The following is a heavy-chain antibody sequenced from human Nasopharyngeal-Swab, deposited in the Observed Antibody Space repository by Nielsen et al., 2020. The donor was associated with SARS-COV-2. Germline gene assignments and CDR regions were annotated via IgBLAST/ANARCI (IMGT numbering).Heavy chain of an antibody. CDR2: INHSGST. Sequence: GSLRLSCTVSSGSISSYYWSWIRQPPGKGLEWIGEINHSGSTNYNPSLKSRVTISVDTSKNQFSLKLSSVTAADTAVYYCARGPIKQRIYYYYGMDVWGQGTTVTVSS. CDR1: SGSISSYY. CDR3: ARGPIKQRIYYYYGMDV. D-gene: IGHD2-15*01. V-gene: IGHV4-34*01. J-gene: IGHJ6*02.